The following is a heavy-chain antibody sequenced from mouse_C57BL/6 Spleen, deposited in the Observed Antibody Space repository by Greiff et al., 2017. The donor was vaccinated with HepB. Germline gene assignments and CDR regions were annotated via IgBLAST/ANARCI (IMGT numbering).Heavy chain of an antibody. J-gene: IGHJ2*01. D-gene: IGHD4-1*01. CDR2: ISDGGSYT. V-gene: IGHV5-4*03. CDR1: GFTFSSYA. Sequence: EVKLVESGGGLVKPGGSLKLSCAASGFTFSSYAMSWVRQTPEKRLEWVATISDGGSYTYYPDNVKGRFTISRDNAKNNLYLQMSHLKSEDTAMYYCARGRGTGTVDYWGQGTTLTVSS. CDR3: ARGRGTGTVDY.